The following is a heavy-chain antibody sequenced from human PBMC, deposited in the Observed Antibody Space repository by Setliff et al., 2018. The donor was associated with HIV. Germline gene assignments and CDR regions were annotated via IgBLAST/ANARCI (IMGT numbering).Heavy chain of an antibody. CDR3: ARDHHGARRDYYYYYMDV. Sequence: GASVKVSCKASGYTFIDFYIHWVRQAPGQGLEWMGWINSDNGVTEYAEKFRGRVAMTRDTSVSTTYMDLRRLDFDDTAVYYCARDHHGARRDYYYYYMDVWGKGTTVTVSS. J-gene: IGHJ6*03. CDR1: GYTFIDFY. V-gene: IGHV1-2*02. CDR2: INSDNGVT.